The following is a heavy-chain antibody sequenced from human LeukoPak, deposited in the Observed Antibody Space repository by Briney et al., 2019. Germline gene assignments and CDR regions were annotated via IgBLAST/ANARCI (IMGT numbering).Heavy chain of an antibody. V-gene: IGHV4-31*03. CDR1: GGSISSGGYY. D-gene: IGHD2-15*01. J-gene: IGHJ6*02. CDR2: IYYSGST. CDR3: ARVVVAATPRLYYYYGMDV. Sequence: SETLSLTCTVSGGSISSGGYYWSWIRQHPGKGLEWIGYIYYSGSTYYNPSLKSRVTISVDTSKNQFSLKLSSVTAADTAVYYCARVVVAATPRLYYYYGMDVWGQGTTVTVSS.